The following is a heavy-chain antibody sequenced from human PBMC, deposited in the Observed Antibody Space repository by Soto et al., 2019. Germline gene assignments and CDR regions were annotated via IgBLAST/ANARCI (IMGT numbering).Heavy chain of an antibody. D-gene: IGHD3-22*01. Sequence: XGSLRLSCAAAGVTFSSYAMSWVRQAPGKGLEWVSAISGSGGSTYYADSVKGRFTISRDNSKNTLYLQMNSLRAEDTAVYYCAKWDYDSSGYLDYWGQGTLVTVSS. J-gene: IGHJ4*02. CDR1: GVTFSSYA. CDR2: ISGSGGST. CDR3: AKWDYDSSGYLDY. V-gene: IGHV3-23*01.